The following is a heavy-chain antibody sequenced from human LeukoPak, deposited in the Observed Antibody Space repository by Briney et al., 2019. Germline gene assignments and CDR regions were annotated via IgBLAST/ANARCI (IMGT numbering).Heavy chain of an antibody. J-gene: IGHJ4*02. D-gene: IGHD3-22*01. CDR1: GFTFSNYG. V-gene: IGHV3-30*03. CDR2: ISYDGSNK. CDR3: ARGSTNYYDSSGYYPA. Sequence: GGSLRLSCAASGFTFSNYGMHWVRQAPGKGLEWVAVISYDGSNKYYADSVKGRFTISRDNAKNSLYLQMNSLRAEDTAVYYCARGSTNYYDSSGYYPAWGQGTLVTVSS.